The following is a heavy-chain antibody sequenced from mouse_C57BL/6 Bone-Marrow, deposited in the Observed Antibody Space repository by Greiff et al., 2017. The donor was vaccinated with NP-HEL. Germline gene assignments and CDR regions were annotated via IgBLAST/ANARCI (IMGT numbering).Heavy chain of an antibody. J-gene: IGHJ3*01. Sequence: VQLQQPGAELVRPGTSVKLSCKASGYTFTSYWMHWVKQRPGQGLEWIGVIDPSDSYTNYNQKFKGKATLTVDTSSSTAYMQLSSLTSEDSAVYYCARIYYYGSRFAYWGQGTLVTVSA. CDR2: IDPSDSYT. D-gene: IGHD1-1*01. CDR1: GYTFTSYW. V-gene: IGHV1-59*01. CDR3: ARIYYYGSRFAY.